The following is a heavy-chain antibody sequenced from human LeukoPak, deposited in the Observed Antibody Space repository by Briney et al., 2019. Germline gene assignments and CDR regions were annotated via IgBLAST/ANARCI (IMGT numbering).Heavy chain of an antibody. Sequence: GGSLRLSCVASGFTVSSNYMNWVRQAPGKGLEWVANIKRDGSDKYYVDSVKGRFTISRDNAKNSLYLQMNSLRAEDTAVYYCVRGVDYWGQGTLVTVSS. CDR2: IKRDGSDK. J-gene: IGHJ4*02. V-gene: IGHV3-7*05. CDR3: VRGVDY. CDR1: GFTVSSNY.